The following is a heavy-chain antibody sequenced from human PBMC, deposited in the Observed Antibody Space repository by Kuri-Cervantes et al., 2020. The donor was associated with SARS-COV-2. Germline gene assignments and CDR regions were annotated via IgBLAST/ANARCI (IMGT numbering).Heavy chain of an antibody. CDR1: GGTFSSYA. J-gene: IGHJ4*02. CDR3: ARDRGAFWGMGDY. D-gene: IGHD3-10*01. V-gene: IGHV1-69*04. Sequence: SVKVSCKASGGTFSSYAISWVRQAPGQGLEWMGRIIPILGTANYAQKFQGRVTITADKSTSTAYMELSSLRSEDTAVYYCARDRGAFWGMGDYWGQGTLVTVSS. CDR2: IIPILGTA.